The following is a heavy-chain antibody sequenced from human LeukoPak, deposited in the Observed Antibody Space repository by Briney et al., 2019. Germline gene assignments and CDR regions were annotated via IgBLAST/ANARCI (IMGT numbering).Heavy chain of an antibody. D-gene: IGHD3-10*01. J-gene: IGHJ4*02. V-gene: IGHV1-8*01. Sequence: GASVKASCKASGYTFSSYDINWVRQATGQGLEWMGWMNPHSGNTEYAQKFQGRVTMTRNSSISTAYMELSSLRSEDTAVYYCARAYYYGSGNPGFDYWGQGTLVSVSS. CDR3: ARAYYYGSGNPGFDY. CDR1: GYTFSSYD. CDR2: MNPHSGNT.